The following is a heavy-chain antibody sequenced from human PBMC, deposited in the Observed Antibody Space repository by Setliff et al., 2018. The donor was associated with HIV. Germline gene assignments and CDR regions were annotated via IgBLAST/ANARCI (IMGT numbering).Heavy chain of an antibody. CDR2: VYYSGST. Sequence: PSETLSLTCTVSGDSITSSDSCWGWIRQPPGKGLEWIGSVYYSGSTYYNPSLKRRVIISLDTSKKQVSLKVTSVTAADPAIYYCARNRDTSANYFTPFFDYWGQATLVTVSS. CDR1: GDSITSSDSC. J-gene: IGHJ4*02. CDR3: ARNRDTSANYFTPFFDY. D-gene: IGHD3-22*01. V-gene: IGHV4-39*07.